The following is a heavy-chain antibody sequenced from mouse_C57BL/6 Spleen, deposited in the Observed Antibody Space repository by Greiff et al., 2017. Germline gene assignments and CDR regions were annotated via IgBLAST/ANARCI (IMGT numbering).Heavy chain of an antibody. CDR1: GNAFSSSW. J-gene: IGHJ3*01. Sequence: QVQLQQSGPELVKPGASVQISCKASGNAFSSSWMNWVKQRPGKGLEWIGRIYPGDGDTNYNGKFKGKATLTADKSSSTAYMQLSSLTSEDSAVYFCARSITTVVEGFAYWGQGTLVTVSA. CDR2: IYPGDGDT. V-gene: IGHV1-82*01. CDR3: ARSITTVVEGFAY. D-gene: IGHD1-1*01.